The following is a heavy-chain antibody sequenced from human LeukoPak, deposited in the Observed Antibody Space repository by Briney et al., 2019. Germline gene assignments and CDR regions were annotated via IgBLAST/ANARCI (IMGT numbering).Heavy chain of an antibody. Sequence: ASVKVSCKASGYTFTSYGISWVRQAPGQGLEWMGWISAYNGNTNYAQKLQGRVTMTTDTSTSTAYMELRSLRSDDTAVYYCARDRYGSGNSPFDYWGQGTLVTVSS. D-gene: IGHD3-10*01. J-gene: IGHJ4*02. CDR3: ARDRYGSGNSPFDY. CDR2: ISAYNGNT. CDR1: GYTFTSYG. V-gene: IGHV1-18*01.